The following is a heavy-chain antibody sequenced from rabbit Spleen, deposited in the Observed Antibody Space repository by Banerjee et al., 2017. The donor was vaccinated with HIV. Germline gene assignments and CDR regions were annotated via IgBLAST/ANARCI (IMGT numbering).Heavy chain of an antibody. Sequence: QSLEESGRGLVKPGASLTLTCKASGFSLNSGYDMCWVRQAPGKGLEWIACIYAGGSGNTYSATWAKGRFTISKASSTTVTLQMTSLTVADTATYFCARDSGTSFSTYGMDLWGPGTLVTVS. V-gene: IGHV1S40*01. D-gene: IGHD8-1*01. J-gene: IGHJ6*01. CDR2: IYAGGSGNT. CDR3: ARDSGTSFSTYGMDL. CDR1: GFSLNSGYD.